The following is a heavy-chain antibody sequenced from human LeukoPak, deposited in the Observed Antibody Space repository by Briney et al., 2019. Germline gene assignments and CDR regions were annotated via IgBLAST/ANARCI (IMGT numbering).Heavy chain of an antibody. CDR3: ARGRWLQFSD. V-gene: IGHV4-59*01. Sequence: SETLSLTCTVSGGSISNYYWNWIRQPPGKGLEWIGYIYFTGSTNYNPSLKSRVTISLDTSKNQFSLKLSSVSAADTAIYYCARGRWLQFSDWGPGTLVTVSS. J-gene: IGHJ4*02. CDR2: IYFTGST. CDR1: GGSISNYY. D-gene: IGHD5-24*01.